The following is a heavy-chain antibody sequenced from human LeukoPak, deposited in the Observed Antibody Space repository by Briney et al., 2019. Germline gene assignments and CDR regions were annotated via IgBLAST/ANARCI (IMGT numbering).Heavy chain of an antibody. CDR1: GGSISSYY. CDR3: ARHSAGLEYFQH. V-gene: IGHV4-59*08. D-gene: IGHD1-26*01. Sequence: SETLSLTCTVSGGSISSYYWSWIRQLPGKGLEWIGYIYYSGSTNYNPSLKSRVTISVDTSKNQFSLKLSSVTAADTAVYYCARHSAGLEYFQHWGQGTLVTVSS. J-gene: IGHJ1*01. CDR2: IYYSGST.